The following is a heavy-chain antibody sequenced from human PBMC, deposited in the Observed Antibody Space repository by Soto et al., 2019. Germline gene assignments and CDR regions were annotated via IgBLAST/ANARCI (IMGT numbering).Heavy chain of an antibody. V-gene: IGHV4-39*01. CDR1: GGSISSSSYY. CDR3: ARLRVVRGVNHYYYYYGMDV. Sequence: SETLSLTCTVSGGSISSSSYYWGWIRQPPGKGLEWIGSIYYSGSTYYNPSLKSRVTISVDTSKKQFSLKLSSVTAADTAVYYFARLRVVRGVNHYYYYYGMDVWGQGTTVTVSS. J-gene: IGHJ6*02. CDR2: IYYSGST. D-gene: IGHD3-10*01.